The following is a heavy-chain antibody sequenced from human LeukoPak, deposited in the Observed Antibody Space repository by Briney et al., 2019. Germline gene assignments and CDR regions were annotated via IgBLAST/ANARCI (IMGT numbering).Heavy chain of an antibody. J-gene: IGHJ4*02. CDR2: IYSGGST. Sequence: GGSLRLSCAVSGFTVSSNYMSWVRQAPGKGLEWVSVIYSGGSTYYADSVKGRFTISRDNSKNTLYLQMNSLRAEDTAVYYCARETVAGTFDYWGQGTLVTVSS. D-gene: IGHD6-19*01. CDR1: GFTVSSNY. CDR3: ARETVAGTFDY. V-gene: IGHV3-66*01.